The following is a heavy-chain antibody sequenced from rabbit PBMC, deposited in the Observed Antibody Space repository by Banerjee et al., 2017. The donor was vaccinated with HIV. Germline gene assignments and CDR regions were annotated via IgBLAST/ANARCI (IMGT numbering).Heavy chain of an antibody. CDR1: GIDFSSGYD. J-gene: IGHJ4*01. Sequence: QSLEESGGDLVKPGASLTLTCKASGIDFSSGYDMCWVRQAPGKGLEWIACIYTGGSAYYASWAKGRFTISKTSSTTVDLQMTSLTAADTATYFCARDLAGVIGWNFNFWGPGTLVTVS. CDR2: IYTGGSA. CDR3: ARDLAGVIGWNFNF. D-gene: IGHD4-1*01. V-gene: IGHV1S40*01.